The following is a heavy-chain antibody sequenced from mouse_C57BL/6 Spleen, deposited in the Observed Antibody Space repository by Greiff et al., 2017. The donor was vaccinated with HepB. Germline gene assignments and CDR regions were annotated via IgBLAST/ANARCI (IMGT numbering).Heavy chain of an antibody. D-gene: IGHD3-2*02. CDR3: ARRDSSGYRYAMDY. V-gene: IGHV1-82*01. Sequence: VQLQQSGPELVKPGASVKISCKASGYAFSSSWMNWVKQRPGKGLEWIGRIYPGDGDTNYNGKFKGKATLTADKSSSTAYMQLSSLTSEDSAVYFGARRDSSGYRYAMDYWGQRTSVTVSS. J-gene: IGHJ4*01. CDR1: GYAFSSSW. CDR2: IYPGDGDT.